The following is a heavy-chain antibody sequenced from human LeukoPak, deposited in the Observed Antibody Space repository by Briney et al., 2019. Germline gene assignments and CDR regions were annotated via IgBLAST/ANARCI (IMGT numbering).Heavy chain of an antibody. D-gene: IGHD6-13*01. CDR1: GFTFSSYW. CDR2: IKQDGSEK. V-gene: IGHV3-7*01. CDR3: ARGPLTVIAAADY. Sequence: PGGSLRLSCAASGFTFSSYWMSWVRQAPGKGLEWVANIKQDGSEKYYVDSVKGRFTISRDNAKNSLYLQMNSLRAEDTAVYYCARGPLTVIAAADYWGQGTLVTASS. J-gene: IGHJ4*02.